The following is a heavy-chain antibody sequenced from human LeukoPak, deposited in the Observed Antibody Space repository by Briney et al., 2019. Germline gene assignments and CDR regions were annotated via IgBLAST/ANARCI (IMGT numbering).Heavy chain of an antibody. CDR3: ARDGGITVAGSTWDY. V-gene: IGHV3-7*01. CDR2: IKQDGSDK. Sequence: GGSLRLSCVASGFTFSSYWMSWVRQAPGKGLEWVANIKQDGSDKYYVDSVKSRFTISRDNAKKSLYLQMNSLRAEDTAVYYCARDGGITVAGSTWDYWGQGTLVTVSS. D-gene: IGHD6-19*01. CDR1: GFTFSSYW. J-gene: IGHJ4*02.